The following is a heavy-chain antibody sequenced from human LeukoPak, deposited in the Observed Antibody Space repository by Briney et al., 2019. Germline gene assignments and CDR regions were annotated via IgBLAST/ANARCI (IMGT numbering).Heavy chain of an antibody. CDR2: INPSGGST. Sequence: ASVKVSCKASGYTFTSYYMHWVRHAPGQGLEWMGIINPSGGSTSYAQKFHGRVTMTRDTSTSTVYMELSSLRSEDTAVYYCARDPIVATIKGYFDDWGQGTLVTVSS. CDR3: ARDPIVATIKGYFDD. D-gene: IGHD5-12*01. J-gene: IGHJ4*02. V-gene: IGHV1-46*03. CDR1: GYTFTSYY.